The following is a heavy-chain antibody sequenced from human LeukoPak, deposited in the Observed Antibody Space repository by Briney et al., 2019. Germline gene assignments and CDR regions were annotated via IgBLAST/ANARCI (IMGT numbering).Heavy chain of an antibody. V-gene: IGHV3-9*03. CDR2: ISWNSDII. CDR1: GFTFSSYA. J-gene: IGHJ5*02. D-gene: IGHD6-19*01. Sequence: GGSLRLSCAASGFTFSSYAMHWVRQAPGEGLEWVSGISWNSDIIGYADSVKGRFTISRDNAKNSLYPQMNSLRAEDMALYYCAKGQFSSAYNWFDPWGQGTLVTVSS. CDR3: AKGQFSSAYNWFDP.